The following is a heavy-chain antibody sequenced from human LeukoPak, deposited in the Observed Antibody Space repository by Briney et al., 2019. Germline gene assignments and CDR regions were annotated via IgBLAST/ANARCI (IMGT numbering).Heavy chain of an antibody. CDR1: GYTFTRYY. V-gene: IGHV1-46*01. Sequence: GASVKVSCKTSGYTFTRYYLHWVRQAPGQGLEWMGRINPSGGSTSYAQKFQGRVTMTRDTSTSTVYMELSSLRSEDTAVYYCARALLADTGGSQYSSSWYSKIRYYYDSSGYYGLDYWGQGTLVTVSS. CDR2: INPSGGST. J-gene: IGHJ4*02. CDR3: ARALLADTGGSQYSSSWYSKIRYYYDSSGYYGLDY. D-gene: IGHD3-22*01.